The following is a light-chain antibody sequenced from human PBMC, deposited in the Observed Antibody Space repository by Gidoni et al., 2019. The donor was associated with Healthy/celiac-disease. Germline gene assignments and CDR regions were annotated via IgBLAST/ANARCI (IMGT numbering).Light chain of an antibody. Sequence: EIVMTPSPATLSVSPGERATLSVRASQSVSSNLAWYHQKPGQAPRLLIYGASTRATGIPARFSGSGSGTEFTLTISSLQSEDFAVYYCQQYNNWPPYTFGQGTKLEIK. CDR2: GAS. CDR3: QQYNNWPPYT. CDR1: QSVSSN. J-gene: IGKJ2*01. V-gene: IGKV3-15*01.